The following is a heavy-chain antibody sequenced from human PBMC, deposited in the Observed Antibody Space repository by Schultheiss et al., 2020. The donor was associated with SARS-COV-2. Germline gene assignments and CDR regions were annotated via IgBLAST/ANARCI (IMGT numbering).Heavy chain of an antibody. V-gene: IGHV3-48*03. CDR3: ARDGGSYYLDY. D-gene: IGHD1-26*01. J-gene: IGHJ4*02. CDR2: ISGGSTI. CDR1: GFTFSSYE. Sequence: GGSLRLSCEVFGFTFSSYEMNWLRQAPGKGLEWVAYISGGSTIYYADSVKGRFTISRDNAKNSLYLQMNSLRAEDTAVYYCARDGGSYYLDYWGQGTLVTVSS.